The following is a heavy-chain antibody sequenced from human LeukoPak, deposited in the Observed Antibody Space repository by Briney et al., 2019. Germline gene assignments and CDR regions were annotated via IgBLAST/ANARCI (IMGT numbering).Heavy chain of an antibody. CDR1: GGTFSSYA. CDR3: AREYSRVGNWFDP. J-gene: IGHJ5*02. V-gene: IGHV1-69*05. Sequence: SVKVSCKASGGTFSSYAISWVRQAAGQGLEWMGGIIPIFGTANYAQKFQGRVTITTDESTSTAYMELSSLRSEDTAVYYCAREYSRVGNWFDPWGQGTLVTVSS. CDR2: IIPIFGTA. D-gene: IGHD6-13*01.